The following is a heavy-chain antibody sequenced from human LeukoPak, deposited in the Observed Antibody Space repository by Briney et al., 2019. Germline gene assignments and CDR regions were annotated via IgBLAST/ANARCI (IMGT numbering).Heavy chain of an antibody. D-gene: IGHD2-15*01. CDR2: IYPGDSDT. J-gene: IGHJ4*02. Sequence: GESLKISCKGSGYSFTSYWIGWVRQMPGKGLEWMGIIYPGDSDTRYSPSFQGQVTISADKSISTAYLQWSSLKASDTAMYYCARLLVVAATPYYFDYWGQGTLVTVSS. CDR1: GYSFTSYW. CDR3: ARLLVVAATPYYFDY. V-gene: IGHV5-51*01.